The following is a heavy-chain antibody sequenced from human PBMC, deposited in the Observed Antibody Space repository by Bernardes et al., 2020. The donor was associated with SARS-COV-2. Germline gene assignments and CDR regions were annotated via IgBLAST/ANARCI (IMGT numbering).Heavy chain of an antibody. CDR1: GFTFDEYA. J-gene: IGHJ4*02. CDR2: ISWNSGSI. Sequence: GGSLRLSCAASGFTFDEYAMHWVRQAPGKVLEWVAGISWNSGSIGYADSVKGRFTISRDNAKNSLYLQMNSLRAEDTALYYCAKAFYGSGSLFDYWGQGTLVTVSS. CDR3: AKAFYGSGSLFDY. V-gene: IGHV3-9*01. D-gene: IGHD3-10*01.